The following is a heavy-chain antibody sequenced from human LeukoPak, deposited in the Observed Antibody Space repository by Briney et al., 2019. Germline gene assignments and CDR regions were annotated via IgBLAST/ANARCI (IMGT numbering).Heavy chain of an antibody. J-gene: IGHJ4*02. CDR3: ARAPLEYYDFWSGYPDYFDY. D-gene: IGHD3-3*01. Sequence: GGSLRLSCAASGFTFSSYAMHWVRQAPGKGLEWVAVISYDGSNKYYADSVKGRFTISRDNSKNTLYLQMNSLRAEDTAVYYCARAPLEYYDFWSGYPDYFDYWGQGTLVTVSS. V-gene: IGHV3-30-3*01. CDR1: GFTFSSYA. CDR2: ISYDGSNK.